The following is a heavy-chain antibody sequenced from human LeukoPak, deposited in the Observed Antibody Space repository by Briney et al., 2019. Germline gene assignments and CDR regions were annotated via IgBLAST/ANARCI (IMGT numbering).Heavy chain of an antibody. CDR3: ARLRDDILTGYHFDD. CDR1: GGSISSYY. Sequence: SETLSLTCTVSGGSISSYYWSWIRQPPGKGLEWIGNIYYSGGSNYNPSLKGRVTISVDTSKNQFSLRLTSVTAADTAVYYWARLRDDILTGYHFDDWGQGILVTVSS. CDR2: IYYSGGS. V-gene: IGHV4-59*08. J-gene: IGHJ4*02. D-gene: IGHD3-9*01.